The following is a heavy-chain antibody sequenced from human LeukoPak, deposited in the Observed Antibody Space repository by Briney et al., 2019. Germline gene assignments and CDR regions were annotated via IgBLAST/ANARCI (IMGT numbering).Heavy chain of an antibody. Sequence: PGGSLRLSCAASGFTFSSYEMNWVRQAPGKGLEWVSYISSSGSTIYYADSVKGRFTISRDNAKNSLYLQMNSLRAEDTAVYYCAREDCSSSSRYLAVYGLDVWGQGTTVTVSS. J-gene: IGHJ6*02. CDR2: ISSSGSTI. D-gene: IGHD2-2*01. CDR1: GFTFSSYE. V-gene: IGHV3-48*03. CDR3: AREDCSSSSRYLAVYGLDV.